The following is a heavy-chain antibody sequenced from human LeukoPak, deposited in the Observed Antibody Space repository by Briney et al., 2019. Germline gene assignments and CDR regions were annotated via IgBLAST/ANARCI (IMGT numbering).Heavy chain of an antibody. CDR1: GGTFNNSA. CDR3: ARDVHGDYGSGWFDP. CDR2: IMPLFGTA. J-gene: IGHJ5*02. V-gene: IGHV1-69*05. Sequence: SVKVSCKTSGGTFNNSAISWVRQAPGQGLEWLGGIMPLFGTAGYAQKFQGRVTITKDESTRAVYLELASLTSDDTAVYHCARDVHGDYGSGWFDPWGQGTLVSVSS. D-gene: IGHD4-17*01.